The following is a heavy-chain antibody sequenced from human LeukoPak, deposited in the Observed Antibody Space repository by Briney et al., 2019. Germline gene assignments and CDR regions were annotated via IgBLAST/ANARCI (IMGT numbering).Heavy chain of an antibody. CDR3: AKDLRNSGSPFDH. V-gene: IGHV3-23*01. J-gene: IGHJ4*02. CDR2: NSGSGGST. CDR1: GFTFSSYG. D-gene: IGHD1-26*01. Sequence: HPGGSPRLSCAASGFTFSSYGMSWVRQAPGKGLEWVSANSGSGGSTYYADSVKGRFTISGDNSKNTLYLQMNSLRAEDTAVYYCAKDLRNSGSPFDHWGQGTLVTVSA.